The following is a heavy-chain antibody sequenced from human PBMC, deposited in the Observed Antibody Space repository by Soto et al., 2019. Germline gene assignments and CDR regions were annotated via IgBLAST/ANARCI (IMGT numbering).Heavy chain of an antibody. Sequence: QVQLVQSGAEVKKPGSSVKVSCKASGGTFSSYAISWVRQAPGQGLEWMGGIIPIFGTATYAQKFQGRVTITADESTSTAYMELSSLRSEDTAVYYCARGGLGGVTPDFDYWGQGTLVTVSS. V-gene: IGHV1-69*01. D-gene: IGHD3-16*01. CDR2: IIPIFGTA. CDR3: ARGGLGGVTPDFDY. J-gene: IGHJ4*02. CDR1: GGTFSSYA.